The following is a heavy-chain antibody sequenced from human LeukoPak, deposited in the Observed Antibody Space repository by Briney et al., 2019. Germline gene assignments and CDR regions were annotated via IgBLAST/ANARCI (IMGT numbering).Heavy chain of an antibody. CDR3: ARRAGAYSHPYDY. CDR1: GFTASSNS. Sequence: PGGSLRLSCTVSGFTASSNSMSWVRQAPGKGLEWVSFIYSDNTHYPDSVKGRFTISRDNSKNTLYLQMNSLRAEDTAVYYCARRAGAYSHPYDYWGQGTLVTVSS. D-gene: IGHD4/OR15-4a*01. J-gene: IGHJ4*02. V-gene: IGHV3-53*01. CDR2: IYSDNT.